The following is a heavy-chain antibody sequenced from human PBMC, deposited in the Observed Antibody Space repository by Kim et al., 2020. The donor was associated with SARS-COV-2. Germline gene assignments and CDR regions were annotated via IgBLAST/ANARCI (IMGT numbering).Heavy chain of an antibody. Sequence: GGSLRLSCAASGFTFSSYAMSWVRQAPGKGLEWVSAISGSGGSTYYADSVKGRFTISRDNSKNTLYLQMNSLRAEDKAVYYCAKDGYLWLAVDYWGQGTLVTVSS. J-gene: IGHJ4*02. V-gene: IGHV3-23*01. CDR3: AKDGYLWLAVDY. CDR1: GFTFSSYA. CDR2: ISGSGGST. D-gene: IGHD2-8*01.